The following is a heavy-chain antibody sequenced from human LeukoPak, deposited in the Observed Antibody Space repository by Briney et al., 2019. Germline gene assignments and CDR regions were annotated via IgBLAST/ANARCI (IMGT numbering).Heavy chain of an antibody. V-gene: IGHV3-74*01. Sequence: AGGSLRLSCAASGFTFSSYWMHWVRHAPGKGLVWVSRINSDGSSTNYGDSVKGRFIISRDNANNTLYLQMNSLRAEDTAVYYCARGNWPGDYWGQGTLVTVSS. J-gene: IGHJ4*02. CDR1: GFTFSSYW. CDR2: INSDGSST. CDR3: ARGNWPGDY. D-gene: IGHD1-1*01.